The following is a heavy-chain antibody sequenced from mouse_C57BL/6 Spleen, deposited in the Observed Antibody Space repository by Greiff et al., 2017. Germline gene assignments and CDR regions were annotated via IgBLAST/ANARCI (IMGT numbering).Heavy chain of an antibody. V-gene: IGHV1-9*01. CDR1: GYTFTGYG. D-gene: IGHD3-3*01. CDR3: ARGLGQGFAY. CDR2: IFPGSGSA. Sequence: VQLQQSGAELMKPGASVSLSCKATGYTFTGYGLAGVKQRPGLGLGGIGGIFPGSGSANYNEKLKGKATFTADTSSNTAYMQLSSLTTEDSAIYYCARGLGQGFAYWGQGTLVTVSA. J-gene: IGHJ3*01.